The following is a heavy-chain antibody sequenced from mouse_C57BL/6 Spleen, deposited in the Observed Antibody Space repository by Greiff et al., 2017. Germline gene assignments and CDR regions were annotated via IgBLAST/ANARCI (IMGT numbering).Heavy chain of an antibody. D-gene: IGHD1-1*01. J-gene: IGHJ4*01. CDR3: ARDRYYGSSLYCARGY. Sequence: EVKLVESEGGLVQPGSSMKLSCTASGFTFSDSYMAWVRQVPEKGLEWVANINYDGSSTYYLDSLKSRFIISRDNAKNILYLQMSSLKSEDTATYYCARDRYYGSSLYCARGYWGQGTSVTVSS. CDR1: GFTFSDSY. V-gene: IGHV5-16*01. CDR2: INYDGSST.